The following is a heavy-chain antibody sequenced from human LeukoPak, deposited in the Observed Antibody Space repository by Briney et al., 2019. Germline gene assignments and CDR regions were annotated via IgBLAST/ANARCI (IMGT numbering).Heavy chain of an antibody. D-gene: IGHD2-2*03. V-gene: IGHV1-69*06. Sequence: SVKVSCKASGGTFTSLSINWVRQAPGQGLEWVGGIIPMFTTANYAPKFQDRVTITADKSTTTAYMGLRSLKSADTAVYYCARWMDWYFDLWGRGTLVTVSS. CDR1: GGTFTSLS. J-gene: IGHJ2*01. CDR2: IIPMFTTA. CDR3: ARWMDWYFDL.